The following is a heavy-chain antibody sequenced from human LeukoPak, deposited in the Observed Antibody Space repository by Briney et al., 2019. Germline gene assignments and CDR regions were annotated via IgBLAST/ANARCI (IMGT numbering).Heavy chain of an antibody. D-gene: IGHD2-8*02. CDR1: GGSISSYY. CDR2: IYYSGST. CDR3: ARDGGVGPSYFDY. Sequence: ASETLSLTCTVSGGSISSYYWSWIRQPPGKGLEWIGYIYYSGSTNYNPSLKSRVTISVDTSKNQFSLKLSSVTAADTAVYYCARDGGVGPSYFDYWGQGTLVTVSS. J-gene: IGHJ4*02. V-gene: IGHV4-59*01.